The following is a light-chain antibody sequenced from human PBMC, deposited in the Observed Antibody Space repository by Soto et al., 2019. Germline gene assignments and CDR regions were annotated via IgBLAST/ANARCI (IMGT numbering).Light chain of an antibody. CDR2: DAS. V-gene: IGKV3-11*01. CDR3: QQRSNWPPVIT. CDR1: QSVGSY. J-gene: IGKJ5*01. Sequence: EIVLTHSPATLSLSPLEIATLSCRAIQSVGSYLAWYQQTPGQAPRLLIYDASNRATGIPARFTGSGSGTDFTLTISSLEPEDFSVYYCQQRSNWPPVITFGQGTRLEIK.